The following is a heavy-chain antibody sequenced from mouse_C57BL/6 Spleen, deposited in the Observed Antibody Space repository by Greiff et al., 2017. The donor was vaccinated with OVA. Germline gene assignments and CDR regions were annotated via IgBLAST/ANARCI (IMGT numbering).Heavy chain of an antibody. J-gene: IGHJ4*01. Sequence: VKLVESGGGLVKPGGSLKLSCAASGFTFSSYAMSWVRQTPEKRLEWVATISDGGSYTYYPDNVKGRFTISRDNAKNNLYLQMSHLKSEDTAMYYCARDDGSSLYYYAMDYWGQGTSVTVSS. V-gene: IGHV5-4*01. CDR3: ARDDGSSLYYYAMDY. D-gene: IGHD1-1*01. CDR2: ISDGGSYT. CDR1: GFTFSSYA.